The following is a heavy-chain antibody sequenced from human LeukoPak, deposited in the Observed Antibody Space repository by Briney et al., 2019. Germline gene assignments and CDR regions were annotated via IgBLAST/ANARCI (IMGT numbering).Heavy chain of an antibody. J-gene: IGHJ6*03. Sequence: PGGSLRLSCAASGFTFSSYGMSWVRQAPGKGLEWVSAISGSGGSTYYADSVKGRFTISRDNSKNTLYLQMNSLRDEDTAVYYCAKGPRSVLLWFGETYYMDVWGKGTTVTISS. D-gene: IGHD3-10*01. CDR1: GFTFSSYG. CDR3: AKGPRSVLLWFGETYYMDV. CDR2: ISGSGGST. V-gene: IGHV3-23*01.